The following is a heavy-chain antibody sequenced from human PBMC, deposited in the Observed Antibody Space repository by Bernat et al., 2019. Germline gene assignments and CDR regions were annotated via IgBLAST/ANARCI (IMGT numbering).Heavy chain of an antibody. Sequence: EVQVVESGGGLVQPGGSLRLSCAASGFTFRNYWMSWVRQAPGKGLEWVANKKEDGSEKYYVDSVRGRFTISRDNGKNSLYLQMNSLRAEDTAVYYCASLSSGNSPDYWGQGTLVTVSS. J-gene: IGHJ4*02. CDR2: KKEDGSEK. CDR1: GFTFRNYW. CDR3: ASLSSGNSPDY. D-gene: IGHD3-22*01. V-gene: IGHV3-7*03.